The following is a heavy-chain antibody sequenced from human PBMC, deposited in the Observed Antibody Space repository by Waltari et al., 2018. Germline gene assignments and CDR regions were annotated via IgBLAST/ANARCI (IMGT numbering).Heavy chain of an antibody. CDR3: AITQKGYCSGGSCYITAFDI. J-gene: IGHJ3*02. V-gene: IGHV5-51*01. CDR1: GYSFTSYW. D-gene: IGHD2-15*01. Sequence: EVQLVQSGAEVKKPGESLKISCKGSGYSFTSYWIGWVRQMPGKGLGWMGISHPGASGTRYGPSCQGEVTISADKSISTAYLQWSSLKASDTAMYYCAITQKGYCSGGSCYITAFDIWGQGTMVTVSS. CDR2: SHPGASGT.